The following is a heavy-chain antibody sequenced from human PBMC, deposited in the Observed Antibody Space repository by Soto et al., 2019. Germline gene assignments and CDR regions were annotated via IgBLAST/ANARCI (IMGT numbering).Heavy chain of an antibody. J-gene: IGHJ4*02. CDR1: GGSISSSSYY. D-gene: IGHD3-16*01. V-gene: IGHV4-39*01. CDR2: IYYSGST. Sequence: QLQLQESGPGLVKPSETLSLTCTVSGGSISSSSYYWGWIRQPPGKGLEWIGRIYYSGSTYYHLSLKSRVTISVDTSNNQFSLTLSSVTAADTAVYYFASGSGSFGEDFCGQGTLVTVSS. CDR3: ASGSGSFGEDF.